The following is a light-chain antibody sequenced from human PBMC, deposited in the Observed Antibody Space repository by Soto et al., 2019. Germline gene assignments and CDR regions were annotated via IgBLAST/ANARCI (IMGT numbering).Light chain of an antibody. CDR1: SSDVGGYNY. Sequence: QSALTQPRSVSGSPGQSVAISCTGTSSDVGGYNYVSWYQQQPGRAPKLMIYDVSERPSGVPDRFSGSKSGYTASLTISGLQAEDEADYYCCSYAGLSMVIFGGGTKLTVL. V-gene: IGLV2-11*01. J-gene: IGLJ2*01. CDR3: CSYAGLSMVI. CDR2: DVS.